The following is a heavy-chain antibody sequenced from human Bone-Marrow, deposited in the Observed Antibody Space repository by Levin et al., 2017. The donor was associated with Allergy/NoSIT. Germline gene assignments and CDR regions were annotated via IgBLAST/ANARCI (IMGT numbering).Heavy chain of an antibody. Sequence: GGSLRLSCVASGFTFSSYEMNWVRQAPGKGLEWVSYISSSGGSTTKHADSVKGRFTISRDNAKNSLYLQMNSLRAEDTAVYYCAREGLSSSGNFFDSWGQGTLVTVSS. D-gene: IGHD6-25*01. CDR1: GFTFSSYE. V-gene: IGHV3-48*03. CDR3: AREGLSSSGNFFDS. J-gene: IGHJ4*02. CDR2: ISSSGGSTT.